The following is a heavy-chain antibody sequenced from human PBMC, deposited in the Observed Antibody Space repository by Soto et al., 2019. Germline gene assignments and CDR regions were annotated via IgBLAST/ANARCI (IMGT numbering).Heavy chain of an antibody. CDR2: ISGSLGSA. D-gene: IGHD3-3*01. Sequence: GGALKLSCAVSGFTFNDYAMSWVRQAPGKGLEWVSTISGSLGSAYYAASVEGRFTISGDNSNNTLYLQMNSLRVEDTATYYCAKDSRLPGFGLLIHAFDIWGHGTMVTVSS. CDR3: AKDSRLPGFGLLIHAFDI. CDR1: GFTFNDYA. J-gene: IGHJ3*02. V-gene: IGHV3-23*01.